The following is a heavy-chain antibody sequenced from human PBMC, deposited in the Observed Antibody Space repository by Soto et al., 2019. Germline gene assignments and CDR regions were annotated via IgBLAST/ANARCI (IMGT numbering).Heavy chain of an antibody. CDR1: GFIFRDYA. Sequence: VELVESGGALVPPGGSLRLSCAASGFIFRDYAMTWVRQAPGKGLGWVSAISLTGKQTYYADSVKGRFTVSRDNSKGTVYLQMDSLRVEDTAVYYCAKDRLGPLSGVMDVWGQGTTVTVSS. CDR3: AKDRLGPLSGVMDV. V-gene: IGHV3-23*04. J-gene: IGHJ6*02. D-gene: IGHD3-16*01. CDR2: ISLTGKQT.